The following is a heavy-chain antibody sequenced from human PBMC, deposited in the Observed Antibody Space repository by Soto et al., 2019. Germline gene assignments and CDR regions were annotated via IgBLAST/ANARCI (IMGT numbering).Heavy chain of an antibody. CDR2: ISAYNGNT. Sequence: ASVKVSCKASGYTFTSYGISWVRQAPGQGLEWMGWISAYNGNTNYAQKLQGRVTMTTDTSTSTAYMELRSLRSDDTAVYYCARDPISGGYYYGSGSPTTWGQGTLVTVSS. CDR3: ARDPISGGYYYGSGSPTT. J-gene: IGHJ5*02. V-gene: IGHV1-18*01. D-gene: IGHD3-10*01. CDR1: GYTFTSYG.